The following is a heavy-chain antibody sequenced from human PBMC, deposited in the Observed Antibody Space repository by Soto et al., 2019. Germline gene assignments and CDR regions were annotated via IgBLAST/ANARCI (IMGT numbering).Heavy chain of an antibody. V-gene: IGHV3-21*01. Sequence: GGSLRLSCTVSGFAFNNYGINWVRQAPGKGLEWVSSISKSDYTYYSDSVKGRFAISRDNAKSAVSLQMNTLRVEDTAVYYCAREDSIIIPAVSDFWGQGTLVTVSS. CDR2: ISKSDYT. CDR1: GFAFNNYG. D-gene: IGHD2-2*01. CDR3: AREDSIIIPAVSDF. J-gene: IGHJ4*02.